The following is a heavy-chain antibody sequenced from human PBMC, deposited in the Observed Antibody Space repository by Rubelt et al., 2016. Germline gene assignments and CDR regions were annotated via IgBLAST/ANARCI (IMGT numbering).Heavy chain of an antibody. Sequence: RGRSLRLSCAASGFSFDDYAMHWVRQAPGKGLEWVSGITSKSGKTDYADSVKGRFTISRDNAKNSLSLQMDSLSGEDTAWYYCAKDATQGDFGDYGFDYWGQGTLVTVS. J-gene: IGHJ4*02. CDR1: GFSFDDYA. CDR3: AKDATQGDFGDYGFDY. CDR2: ITSKSGKT. D-gene: IGHD4-17*01. V-gene: IGHV3-9*01.